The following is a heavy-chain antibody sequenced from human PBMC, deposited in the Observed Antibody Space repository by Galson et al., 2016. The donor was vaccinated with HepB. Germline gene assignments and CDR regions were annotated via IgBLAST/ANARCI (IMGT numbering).Heavy chain of an antibody. V-gene: IGHV5-51*01. J-gene: IGHJ5*02. D-gene: IGHD2-15*01. CDR1: GSDFFGYW. CDR3: ARFSAAALPHNWFDP. CDR2: IYPDDSQT. Sequence: QSGAEVTKPGESLRISCKGSGSDFFGYWIGWVRQMPGKGLDWMGIIYPDDSQTKYSPSFQGRVTISADKSINTAYLQWSSLEASDTAMYYCARFSAAALPHNWFDPWGQGTLVTVSS.